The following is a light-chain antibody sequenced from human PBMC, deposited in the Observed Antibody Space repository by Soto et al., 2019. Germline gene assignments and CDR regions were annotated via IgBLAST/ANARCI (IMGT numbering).Light chain of an antibody. CDR3: ATWDTSLKGVV. CDR2: END. CDR1: SSNIGSNY. V-gene: IGLV1-51*01. Sequence: QSVLTQPPSVSAAPGQKVTISCSGSSSNIGSNYVSWYQQLPGAAPKLLINENDRRPSGIPDRFSGSKTGTSATLAITGLQTGDEAEYFCATWDTSLKGVVFGGGTKLTVL. J-gene: IGLJ2*01.